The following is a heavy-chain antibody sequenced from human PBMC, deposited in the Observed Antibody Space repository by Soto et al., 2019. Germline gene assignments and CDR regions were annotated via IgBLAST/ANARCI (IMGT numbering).Heavy chain of an antibody. CDR2: IWSDGSTK. CDR1: GFTLSSSG. J-gene: IGHJ4*02. V-gene: IGHV3-33*01. Sequence: QVQLVESGGGVVQPGRSLSLSCAASGFTLSSSGMHWVRQAPGKGLASVAVIWSDGSTKDYADSVKGRFPISRDNSKNTLYPQMSSLRAEDTAVYYCSSFKGGAPFDYWGQGTLVTVSS. D-gene: IGHD3-16*01. CDR3: SSFKGGAPFDY.